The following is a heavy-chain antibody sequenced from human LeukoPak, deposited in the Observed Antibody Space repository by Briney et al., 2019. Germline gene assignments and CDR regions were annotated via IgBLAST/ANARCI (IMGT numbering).Heavy chain of an antibody. J-gene: IGHJ5*02. CDR1: GFTFSSYW. CDR2: INSDGSST. D-gene: IGHD3-22*01. Sequence: HPGGSLRLSCAASGFTFSSYWMHWVRQAPGKGLVWVSRINSDGSSTSYADSVKGRFTISRDNAKNTLYLQMNSLRAEDTAVYYCARDLRKYYYDSSGHDNWFDPWGQGTLVTVSS. CDR3: ARDLRKYYYDSSGHDNWFDP. V-gene: IGHV3-74*01.